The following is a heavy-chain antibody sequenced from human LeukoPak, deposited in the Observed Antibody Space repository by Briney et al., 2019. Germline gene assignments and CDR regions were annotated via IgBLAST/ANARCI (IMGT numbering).Heavy chain of an antibody. V-gene: IGHV3-66*02. CDR1: GFTVSSNY. Sequence: GGSLRLSCAASGFTVSSNYMSWVRQAPGKGLERVSVIYSGGSTYYADSVKGRFTVSRDNSKNTLYLQMNSLRAEDTAVYYCARELVNWFDPWGQGTLVTVSS. CDR3: ARELVNWFDP. D-gene: IGHD1-7*01. J-gene: IGHJ5*02. CDR2: IYSGGST.